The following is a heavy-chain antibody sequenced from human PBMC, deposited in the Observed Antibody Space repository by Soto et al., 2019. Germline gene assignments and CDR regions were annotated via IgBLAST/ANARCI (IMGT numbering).Heavy chain of an antibody. D-gene: IGHD2-2*02. V-gene: IGHV1-2*04. CDR2: INPNSGGT. CDR1: GYTFTGYY. CDR3: ARDGVPAAIRDYYYYGMDV. J-gene: IGHJ6*02. Sequence: GASVKVSCKASGYTFTGYYMHWVRQAPGQGLEWMGWINPNSGGTNYAQKFQGWVTMTRDTSISTAYMELSRLRSDDTAVYYCARDGVPAAIRDYYYYGMDVWGQGTTVTVSS.